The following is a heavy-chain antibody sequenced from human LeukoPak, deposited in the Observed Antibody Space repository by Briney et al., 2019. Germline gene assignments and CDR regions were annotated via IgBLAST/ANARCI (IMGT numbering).Heavy chain of an antibody. CDR2: ISSSSSYI. CDR1: GFTFSSYS. Sequence: GGSLRLSCAASGFTFSSYSMNWVRQAPGKGLEWVSSISSSSSYIYYADSVKGRFTISRDNAKNSLYLQMNSLRAEDTAVYYCPRDRSSSGWYPYYYYYMDVWGKGTTVTVSS. J-gene: IGHJ6*03. CDR3: PRDRSSSGWYPYYYYYMDV. V-gene: IGHV3-21*01. D-gene: IGHD6-19*01.